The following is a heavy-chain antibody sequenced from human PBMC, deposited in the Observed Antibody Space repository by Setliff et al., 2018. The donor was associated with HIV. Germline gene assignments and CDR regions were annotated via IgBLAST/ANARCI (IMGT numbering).Heavy chain of an antibody. CDR1: GGSFSGYY. V-gene: IGHV4-34*01. CDR2: INHSGST. Sequence: PSETLSLTCAFNGGSFSGYYWSWIRQPPGKGLEWIGEINHSGSTNYNPSLKSRVTISVDTSKNQFPLKLSSVTAADTAVYYCARGECSGGSCYPPDYWGQGTRVTVS. J-gene: IGHJ4*02. D-gene: IGHD2-15*01. CDR3: ARGECSGGSCYPPDY.